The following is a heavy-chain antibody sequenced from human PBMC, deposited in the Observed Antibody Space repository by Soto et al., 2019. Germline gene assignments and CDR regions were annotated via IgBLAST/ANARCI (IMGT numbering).Heavy chain of an antibody. Sequence: QVQLVQSGAEVKKPGSSVKVSCKVSGGIFSSYAIGWVRQAPGQGLEWMAGIIPITGKTNRAQKFQGRFTVTAAESTTTVYMELSSLTAEDTAVYYCAREYSSSSQYLYFDVWGRGTLVTVSS. CDR2: IIPITGKT. V-gene: IGHV1-69*01. CDR3: AREYSSSSQYLYFDV. D-gene: IGHD6-6*01. CDR1: GGIFSSYA. J-gene: IGHJ2*01.